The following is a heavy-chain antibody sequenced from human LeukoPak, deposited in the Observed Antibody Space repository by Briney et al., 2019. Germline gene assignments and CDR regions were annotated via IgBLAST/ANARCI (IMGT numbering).Heavy chain of an antibody. V-gene: IGHV1-69*01. CDR2: IIPIFGTA. CDR3: AREAVGYCSSTSCLPRAFDI. CDR1: GGTFSSYA. Sequence: GSSVKVSCKASGGTFSSYAISWVRQAPGQGLEWMGGIIPIFGTANYAQKFQGRVTITADESTSTAYMELSSLRSEDTAVYYCAREAVGYCSSTSCLPRAFDIWGQGTMVTVS. D-gene: IGHD2-2*01. J-gene: IGHJ3*02.